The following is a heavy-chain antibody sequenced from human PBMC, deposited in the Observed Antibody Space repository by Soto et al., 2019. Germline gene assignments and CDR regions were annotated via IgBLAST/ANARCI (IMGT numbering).Heavy chain of an antibody. Sequence: SETLSLTCSVSGGSINSYYWSWVRQSPGKGLEWIGYIFDSGSTKYNPSLKSRVTISVATSKTQFSLNLTAVTAADTAVYYCARDKGRYDSGMDVWGQGTTVTVSS. CDR2: IFDSGST. CDR1: GGSINSYY. CDR3: ARDKGRYDSGMDV. J-gene: IGHJ6*02. V-gene: IGHV4-59*01. D-gene: IGHD3-9*01.